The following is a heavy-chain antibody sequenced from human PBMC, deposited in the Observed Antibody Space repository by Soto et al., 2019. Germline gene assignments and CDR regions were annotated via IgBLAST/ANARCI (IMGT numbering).Heavy chain of an antibody. J-gene: IGHJ3*02. CDR3: ARPTHGHSYGDDAFDI. CDR2: INPSGGST. D-gene: IGHD5-18*01. CDR1: GYTFTSYY. Sequence: ASVKVSCKASGYTFTSYYMHWVRQAPGQGLEWMGIINPSGGSTSYAQKLQGRVTMTRDTSTSTVYMELSSLRSEDTAVYYCARPTHGHSYGDDAFDIWGQGTMVTGSS. V-gene: IGHV1-46*01.